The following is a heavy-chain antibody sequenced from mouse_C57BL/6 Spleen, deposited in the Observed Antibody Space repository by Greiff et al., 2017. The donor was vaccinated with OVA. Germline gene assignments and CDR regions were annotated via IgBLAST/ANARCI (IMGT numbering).Heavy chain of an antibody. CDR1: GYAFSSSW. J-gene: IGHJ4*01. Sequence: VKLMESGPELVKPGASVKISCKASGYAFSSSWMNWVKQRPGKGLEWIGRIYPGDGDTNYNGKFKGKATLTADKSSSTAYMQLSSLTSEDSAVYFCARDYDQDYYAMDYWGQGTSVTVSA. D-gene: IGHD2-4*01. CDR3: ARDYDQDYYAMDY. CDR2: IYPGDGDT. V-gene: IGHV1-82*01.